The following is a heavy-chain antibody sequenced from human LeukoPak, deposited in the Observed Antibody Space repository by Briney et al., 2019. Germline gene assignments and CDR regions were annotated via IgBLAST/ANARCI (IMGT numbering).Heavy chain of an antibody. CDR3: ASRESSMTRSH. Sequence: PGGSLRLSCVASGFVFSDYWMNWVRDVPGKGLEWVANINEDGSEQDYVDSVRGRFTISRDNAKNSLYLQMNSLRAEDTAVYYCASRESSMTRSHWGQGTLVTVSS. V-gene: IGHV3-7*01. D-gene: IGHD2/OR15-2a*01. CDR2: INEDGSEQ. J-gene: IGHJ4*02. CDR1: GFVFSDYW.